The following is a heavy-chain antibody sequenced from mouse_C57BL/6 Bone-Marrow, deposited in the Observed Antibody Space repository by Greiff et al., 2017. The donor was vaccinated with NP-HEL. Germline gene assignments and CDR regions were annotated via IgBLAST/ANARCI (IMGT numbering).Heavy chain of an antibody. V-gene: IGHV1-64*01. D-gene: IGHD1-1*01. CDR1: GYTFTSYW. CDR2: IHPNSGST. Sequence: QVQLQQPGAELVKPGASVKLSCKASGYTFTSYWMHWVKQRPGQGLEWIGMIHPNSGSTHYNEKFKSKSTLTVYKSSSTAYIQRSSLTSEDSAVYDCAILLRYRYYAMDYWGQGTSVTVSA. J-gene: IGHJ4*01. CDR3: AILLRYRYYAMDY.